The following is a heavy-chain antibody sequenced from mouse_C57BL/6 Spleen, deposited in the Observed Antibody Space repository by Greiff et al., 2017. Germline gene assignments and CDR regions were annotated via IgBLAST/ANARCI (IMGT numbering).Heavy chain of an antibody. D-gene: IGHD1-1*01. Sequence: QVQLQQSGAELVRPGTSVKVSCKASGYAFTNYLIEWVKQRPGQGLEWIGVINPGSGGTNYNEKFKGKATLTADKSSSTAYMELSSLTNEDSAVYYCTRDYGSSSWFAYWGQGTLVTVSA. CDR1: GYAFTNYL. CDR3: TRDYGSSSWFAY. J-gene: IGHJ3*01. CDR2: INPGSGGT. V-gene: IGHV1-54*01.